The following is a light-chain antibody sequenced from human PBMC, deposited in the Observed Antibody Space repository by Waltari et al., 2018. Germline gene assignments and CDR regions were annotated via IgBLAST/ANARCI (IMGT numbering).Light chain of an antibody. J-gene: IGLJ1*01. Sequence: QSVLTQPPSASGTPGQRVTISCSGSSSNIGSNTVNWYQQLPGTAPKLLIYSNNQRPAGVPDRCSGSKSGPSASLAISGLQSEDEADYYCAAWDDSLNGVFGTGTKVTVL. CDR3: AAWDDSLNGV. CDR1: SSNIGSNT. V-gene: IGLV1-44*01. CDR2: SNN.